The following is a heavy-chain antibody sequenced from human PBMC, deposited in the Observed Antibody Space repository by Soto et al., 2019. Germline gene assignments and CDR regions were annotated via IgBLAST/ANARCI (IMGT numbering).Heavy chain of an antibody. CDR1: GDSVTELY. D-gene: IGHD1-26*01. Sequence: QVRLLQSGADVKKPGASVKVSCKVSGDSVTELYMHWVRQASGKGLEWMGGFDPEEGERIYAQNFQGRVVMTEDASTNTAYRELRRLRSEDTAVYYCTTVNVWAQPYFDDWGQGTLVTVSS. V-gene: IGHV1-24*01. J-gene: IGHJ4*02. CDR2: FDPEEGER. CDR3: TTVNVWAQPYFDD.